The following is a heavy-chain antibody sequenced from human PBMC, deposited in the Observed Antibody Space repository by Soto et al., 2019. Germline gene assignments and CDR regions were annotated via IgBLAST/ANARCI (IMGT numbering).Heavy chain of an antibody. J-gene: IGHJ4*02. CDR3: AREYCSGGSCYSFDY. CDR2: ISSSGSTI. Sequence: GGSLRLSCAASGFTFSDYYMSWIRQAPGKGLEWVSYISSSGSTIYYADSVKGRFTISRDNAKNSLDLQMNSLRAEDTAVYYGAREYCSGGSCYSFDYWGQGTLVTVSS. V-gene: IGHV3-11*01. D-gene: IGHD2-15*01. CDR1: GFTFSDYY.